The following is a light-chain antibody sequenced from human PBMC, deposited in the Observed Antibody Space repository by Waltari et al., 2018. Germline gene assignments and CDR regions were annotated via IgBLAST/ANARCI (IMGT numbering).Light chain of an antibody. Sequence: QSALTQPRSVSGSPGQSVTISCTGTRSDVVAYDYVSWYQQRPGKAPKLIIYDVTERPSGVPDRFSGSKSDNKASLTISGLQADDEADYYCCSYAGRYTNYVFGSGTKVTVL. J-gene: IGLJ1*01. CDR2: DVT. V-gene: IGLV2-11*01. CDR1: RSDVVAYDY. CDR3: CSYAGRYTNYV.